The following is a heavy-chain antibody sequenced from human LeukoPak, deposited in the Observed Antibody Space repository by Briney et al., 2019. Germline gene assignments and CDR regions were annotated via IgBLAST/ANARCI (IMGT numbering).Heavy chain of an antibody. CDR1: GGSFSGHY. V-gene: IGHV4-34*01. CDR2: INHSGST. D-gene: IGHD3-10*01. CDR3: ARERAYYYGSGCFDY. J-gene: IGHJ4*02. Sequence: PSETLSLTCAVYGGSFSGHYWSWIRQPPGKGLEWIGEINHSGSTNYNPSLKSRVTISVDTSKNQFSLKLSSVTAADTAVYYCARERAYYYGSGCFDYWGQGTLVTVSS.